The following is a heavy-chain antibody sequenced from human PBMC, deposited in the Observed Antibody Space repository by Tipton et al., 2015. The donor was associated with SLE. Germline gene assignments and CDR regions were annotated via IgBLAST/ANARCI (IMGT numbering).Heavy chain of an antibody. CDR3: ARGTETGVVPRFRDDAFDI. CDR2: IYYSGST. J-gene: IGHJ3*02. V-gene: IGHV4-59*01. Sequence: TLSLTCTVSGGSISSYYWSWIRQPPGKGREWIGYIYYSGSTNYNPSLKSRVTISVDTSKNQFSLKLSSVTAADTAVYYCARGTETGVVPRFRDDAFDIWGQGTMVTVSS. D-gene: IGHD2-2*01. CDR1: GGSISSYY.